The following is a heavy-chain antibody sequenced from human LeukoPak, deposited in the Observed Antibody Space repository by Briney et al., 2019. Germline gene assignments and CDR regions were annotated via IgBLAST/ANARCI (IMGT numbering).Heavy chain of an antibody. CDR2: FDPEDGET. CDR1: GGTFSSYA. D-gene: IGHD4-17*01. CDR3: ATVGDRDY. J-gene: IGHJ4*02. V-gene: IGHV1-24*01. Sequence: ASVKVSCKASGGTFSSYAISWVRQAPGKGLEWMGGFDPEDGETIYAQKFQGRVTMTEDTSTDTAYMELSSLRSEDTAVYYCATVGDRDYWGQGTLVTVSS.